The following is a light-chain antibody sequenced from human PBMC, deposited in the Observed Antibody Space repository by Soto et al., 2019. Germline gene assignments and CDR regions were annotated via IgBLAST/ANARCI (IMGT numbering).Light chain of an antibody. V-gene: IGKV1-5*03. J-gene: IGKJ1*01. CDR3: QQYNSYLWT. Sequence: DIQMTQSPSTLSASVGDRVIIICRASQSISSLLAWYQQKPGKAPKLLIYKASSLESGVPSRFSGSGSGTEFTLTISSLQPDDFATYYCQQYNSYLWTFGQGTKVEIK. CDR1: QSISSL. CDR2: KAS.